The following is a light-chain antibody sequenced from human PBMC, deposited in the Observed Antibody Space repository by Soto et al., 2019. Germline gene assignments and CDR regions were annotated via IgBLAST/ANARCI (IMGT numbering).Light chain of an antibody. V-gene: IGKV1-39*01. Sequence: DIQMTQSPSSLSASVGDRVTITCRASQSITNYLNWYQHKPGQAPNLLIYAASTLQAGVPSRFRGSGSGTDFTLTISSLQPEDFATYYCQQSYSTPPITFGQGTRLEIK. CDR1: QSITNY. CDR2: AAS. J-gene: IGKJ5*01. CDR3: QQSYSTPPIT.